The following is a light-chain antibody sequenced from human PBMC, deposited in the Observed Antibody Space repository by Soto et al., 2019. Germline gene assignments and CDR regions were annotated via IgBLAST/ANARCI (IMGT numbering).Light chain of an antibody. CDR2: DVS. CDR3: QQYNSYWKM. V-gene: IGKV1-5*01. CDR1: QKIYNQ. J-gene: IGKJ1*01. Sequence: DIQLTQSPSTLSASVGDRVTIPCRASQKIYNQLAWYQQKPGKAPKLLIYDVSTLESGVPSRFSGSGSGTEFTLTISSLQPDDFATYYCQQYNSYWKMFGQGTKVDIK.